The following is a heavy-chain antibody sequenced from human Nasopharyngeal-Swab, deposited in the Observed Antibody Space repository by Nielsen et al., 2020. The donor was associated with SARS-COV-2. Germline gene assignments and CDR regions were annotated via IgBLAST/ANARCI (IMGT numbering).Heavy chain of an antibody. J-gene: IGHJ4*02. V-gene: IGHV3-23*01. D-gene: IGHD3-16*02. CDR1: GFIFSSYT. CDR2: ISGGGSI. Sequence: GESLKISCVGSGFIFSSYTMHWVRQAPGKGLEWVSAISGGGSIFYAESVRGRFTVSRENFRKTLYLEMNSLRVEDTALYYCASEVGGSYRDFDYWGQGTLVTVSS. CDR3: ASEVGGSYRDFDY.